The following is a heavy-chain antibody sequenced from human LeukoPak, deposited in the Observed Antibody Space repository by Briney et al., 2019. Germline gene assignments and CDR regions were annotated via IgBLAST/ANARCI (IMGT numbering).Heavy chain of an antibody. Sequence: ETSVKASCKTSDYTLTGYYLAGLRQAPGQGLDWMGWIKPRSGVPKTAQKFQDRVTITRDPSTSTFYLNVTRLTPDDTAVNYVTGRGRDWIYTYFDPWGQGTLVTVS. CDR1: DYTLTGYY. J-gene: IGHJ5*02. CDR2: IKPRSGVP. D-gene: IGHD3/OR15-3a*01. CDR3: TGRGRDWIYTYFDP. V-gene: IGHV1-2*02.